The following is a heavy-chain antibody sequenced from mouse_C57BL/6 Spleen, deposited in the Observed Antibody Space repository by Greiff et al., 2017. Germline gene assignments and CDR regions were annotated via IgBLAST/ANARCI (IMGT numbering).Heavy chain of an antibody. D-gene: IGHD2-13*01. CDR3: ARGDYVIDWYFDV. CDR1: GYTFTSSW. CDR2: IYPGSGST. V-gene: IGHV1-55*01. J-gene: IGHJ1*03. Sequence: VQLQQPGAELVKPGASVKMSCKASGYTFTSSWITWVKQRPGQGLEWIGDIYPGSGSTNYNEKFKSKATLTVDTSSSTAYMQLSSLTSEDSAVYCCARGDYVIDWYFDVWGTGTTVTVSS.